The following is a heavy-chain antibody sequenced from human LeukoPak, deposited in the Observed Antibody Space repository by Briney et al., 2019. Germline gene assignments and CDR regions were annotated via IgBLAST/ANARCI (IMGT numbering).Heavy chain of an antibody. CDR2: IRYDGSNK. CDR1: GFTFSSYG. D-gene: IGHD3-3*01. CDR3: AKGQRLEWSLELVI. Sequence: TGGSLRLSCAASGFTFSSYGMHWVRQAPGKGLEWVAFIRYDGSNKYYADSVKGRFTISRDNSKNTLYLQMNSLRAEDTAVYYCAKGQRLEWSLELVIWGQGTLVTVSS. J-gene: IGHJ4*02. V-gene: IGHV3-30*02.